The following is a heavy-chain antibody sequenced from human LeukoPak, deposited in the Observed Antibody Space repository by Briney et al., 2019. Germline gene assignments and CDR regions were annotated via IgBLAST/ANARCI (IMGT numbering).Heavy chain of an antibody. CDR2: IYYSGST. CDR3: ARAHCSSTRCYGWVPDY. V-gene: IGHV4-30-4*01. CDR1: GGSISSGDYY. D-gene: IGHD2-2*01. J-gene: IGHJ4*02. Sequence: SETLSLTCTVSGGSISSGDYYWRWIRQPPGKGLEWIGYIYYSGSTYYNPSLKSRVTISVDTSKNQFSLKLSSVTAADTAVYYCARAHCSSTRCYGWVPDYWGQGTLVTVSS.